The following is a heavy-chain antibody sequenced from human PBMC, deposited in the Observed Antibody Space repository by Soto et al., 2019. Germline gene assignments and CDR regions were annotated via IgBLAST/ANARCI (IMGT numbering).Heavy chain of an antibody. CDR3: ARDRIIGTSYSDY. CDR1: SGSINSFS. J-gene: IGHJ4*02. D-gene: IGHD1-7*01. CDR2: IHSSGTT. Sequence: KPSETLSLTCTVSSGSINSFSWRWIRQPAGKGLEWLGRIHSSGTTTYNPSLKSRVTMSVDTSRNQFSLKLTSVTAADTAVYYCARDRIIGTSYSDYWGQGVLGTVSS. V-gene: IGHV4-4*07.